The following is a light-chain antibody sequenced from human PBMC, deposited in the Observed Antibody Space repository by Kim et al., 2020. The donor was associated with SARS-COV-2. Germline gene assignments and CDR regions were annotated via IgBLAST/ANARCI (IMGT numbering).Light chain of an antibody. CDR2: GAS. Sequence: EIMMTQSPATLSVSPGNRATLFCRASQTVTSALAWYQEKPGQAPRLLITGASIRATGVPDRFSGSGFGTDFTLTISSLRSEDFGVYYCQQYHDWPTFRGGTKADI. CDR1: QTVTSA. V-gene: IGKV3-15*01. CDR3: QQYHDWPT. J-gene: IGKJ4*01.